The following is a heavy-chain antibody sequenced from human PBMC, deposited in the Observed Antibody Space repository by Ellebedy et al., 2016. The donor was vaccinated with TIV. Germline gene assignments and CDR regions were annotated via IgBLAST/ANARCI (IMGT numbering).Heavy chain of an antibody. V-gene: IGHV3-30-3*01. CDR2: ISYDGSNK. CDR3: ARDIDYSYDY. D-gene: IGHD4-11*01. Sequence: GESLKISCAASGFTFSSCAMHWVRQAPGKGLEWVAFISYDGSNKYYADSVKGRFTISRDNSKNTLYLQMSSLRGEDTAVYYCARDIDYSYDYWGQGTLVTVSS. CDR1: GFTFSSCA. J-gene: IGHJ4*02.